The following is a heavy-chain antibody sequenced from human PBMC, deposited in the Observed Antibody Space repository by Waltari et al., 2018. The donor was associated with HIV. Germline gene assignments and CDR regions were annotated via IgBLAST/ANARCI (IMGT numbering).Heavy chain of an antibody. CDR3: ARVVGDLWSGFYSPYFSY. CDR2: ISYDGSAK. V-gene: IGHV3-30*03. J-gene: IGHJ4*02. CDR1: EPGIVEYA. Sequence: VRLVQSGGGAVQPGGSLSLSCAASEPGIVEYATFWVRQAPGKGLEWVALISYDGSAKDYADSVKGRFGVSKDNSKRVLYLEMNSLRLDDTAIYYCARVVGDLWSGFYSPYFSYWGQGALVTVSS. D-gene: IGHD3-3*01.